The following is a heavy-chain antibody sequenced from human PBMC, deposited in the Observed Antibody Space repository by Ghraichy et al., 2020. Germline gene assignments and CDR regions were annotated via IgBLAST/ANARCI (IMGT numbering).Heavy chain of an antibody. CDR2: VHYSGST. V-gene: IGHV4-59*01. Sequence: SETLSLTCTVSGGSISSYYRNWVRQPPGKGLEWIGSVHYSGSTNYNPSLKSRVTISLDKSKNQFSLKLSSVTAADTAVYYCAILRRNVFDTWGQGTLVTVSS. CDR1: GGSISSYY. D-gene: IGHD2-15*01. J-gene: IGHJ5*02. CDR3: AILRRNVFDT.